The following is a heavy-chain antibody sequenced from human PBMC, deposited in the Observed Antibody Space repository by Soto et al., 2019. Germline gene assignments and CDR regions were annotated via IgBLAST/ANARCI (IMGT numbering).Heavy chain of an antibody. V-gene: IGHV3-21*03. CDR3: ARASGGSIWYNY. J-gene: IGHJ4*02. CDR1: GFTFSSYS. D-gene: IGHD6-13*01. Sequence: GGSLRLSCAASGFTFSSYSMNWVRQAPGKGLEWVSSISSSSSYIYYADSVKGRFTISRDNAKNSLYLQMNSLRAEDTAVYYCARASGGSIWYNYWGQGTLVTVSS. CDR2: ISSSSSYI.